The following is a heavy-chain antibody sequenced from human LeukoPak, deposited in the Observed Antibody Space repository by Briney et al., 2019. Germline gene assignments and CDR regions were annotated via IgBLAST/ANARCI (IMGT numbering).Heavy chain of an antibody. CDR2: IYYSGGT. Sequence: PSETLSLTCTVSGGSINYYYWMWIRQPPGKGLEWIGYIYYSGGTHYNPSLKSRVTISVDTSKNQFSLKLSSVTAADTAVYYCARRGIAVAGTFDYWGQGTLVTVSS. J-gene: IGHJ4*02. D-gene: IGHD6-19*01. CDR1: GGSINYYY. V-gene: IGHV4-59*12. CDR3: ARRGIAVAGTFDY.